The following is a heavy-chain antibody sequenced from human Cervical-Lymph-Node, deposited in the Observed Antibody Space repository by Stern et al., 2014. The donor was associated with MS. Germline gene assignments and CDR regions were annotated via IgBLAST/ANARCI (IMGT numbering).Heavy chain of an antibody. CDR1: GFTFSRSA. CDR2: IVVGSGNT. CDR3: AAKRDYYDSSGTDAFDI. D-gene: IGHD3-22*01. V-gene: IGHV1-58*01. Sequence: PLEESGPEVKKPGTSVKVSCKASGFTFSRSAVQWVRQARGQRLAWIGWIVVGSGNTNCAQKFQERVTITRDMSTSTAYMELSSLRSEDTAVYYCAAKRDYYDSSGTDAFDIWGQGTMVTVSS. J-gene: IGHJ3*02.